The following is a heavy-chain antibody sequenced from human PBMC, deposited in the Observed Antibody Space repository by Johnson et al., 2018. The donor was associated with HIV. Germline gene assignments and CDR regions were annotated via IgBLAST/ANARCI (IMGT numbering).Heavy chain of an antibody. CDR1: GFTFSSYA. CDR3: AKSLDIAVAGTILSHACDI. J-gene: IGHJ3*02. D-gene: IGHD6-19*01. CDR2: VWYDGGNK. V-gene: IGHV3-33*08. Sequence: QVQLVESGGGVVQPGRSLRLSCAASGFTFSSYAMHWVRQAPGKGLEWVALVWYDGGNKYYADSVKGRFTIFRDNSENTLYPQMNRLKAEDTAVYYCAKSLDIAVAGTILSHACDIWGQGTMVTVSS.